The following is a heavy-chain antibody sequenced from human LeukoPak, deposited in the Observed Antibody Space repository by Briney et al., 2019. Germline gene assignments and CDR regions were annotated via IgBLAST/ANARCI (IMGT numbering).Heavy chain of an antibody. CDR2: IYYSGST. D-gene: IGHD5-24*01. J-gene: IGHJ3*02. V-gene: IGHV4-59*01. CDR1: GGSISSYY. Sequence: SETLSLTXTVSGGSISSYYWSWIRQPPGKGLEWIGYIYYSGSTNYNPSLKSRVTISVDTSKNQFSLKLSSVTAADTAVYYCARGLLDGYTHPAAFDIWGQGTMVTVSS. CDR3: ARGLLDGYTHPAAFDI.